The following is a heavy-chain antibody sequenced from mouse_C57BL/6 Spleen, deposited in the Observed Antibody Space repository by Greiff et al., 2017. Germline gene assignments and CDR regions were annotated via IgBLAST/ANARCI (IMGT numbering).Heavy chain of an antibody. CDR1: GYAFSSYW. V-gene: IGHV1-80*01. Sequence: QVQLQQSGAELVKPGASVKISCTASGYAFSSYWMNWVKQRPGKGLEWIGQIYPGDGDTNYNGKFKGKATLTSDNSSSTAYMQLSSLTSEDSAVYFCARDWVYGNSMDYWGQGTSVTVSS. CDR2: IYPGDGDT. D-gene: IGHD2-1*01. J-gene: IGHJ4*01. CDR3: ARDWVYGNSMDY.